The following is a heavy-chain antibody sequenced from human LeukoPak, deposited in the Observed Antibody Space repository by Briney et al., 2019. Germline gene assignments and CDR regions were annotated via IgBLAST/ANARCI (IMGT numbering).Heavy chain of an antibody. CDR2: INSDGSEG. CDR3: ARSSYSSSSSA. D-gene: IGHD6-6*01. Sequence: PGGSLRLSCAVSGFTFSGFWMSWSRQAPGKGLEWVASINSDGSEGYYADVVKGRFTISRDNAKNSLYLQINSLRAEDTAVYYCARSSYSSSSSARGQGTMVTVSS. J-gene: IGHJ3*01. CDR1: GFTFSGFW. V-gene: IGHV3-7*03.